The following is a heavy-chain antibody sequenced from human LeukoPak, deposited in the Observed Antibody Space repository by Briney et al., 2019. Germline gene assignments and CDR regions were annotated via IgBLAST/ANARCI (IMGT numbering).Heavy chain of an antibody. CDR2: IYYSGTT. J-gene: IGHJ4*02. V-gene: IGHV4-59*01. Sequence: SETLSLTCTVSGASISRYYWSWIRQPPGKGLEWIGYIYYSGTTNYNPSLKSRVTISVDASKNQFSLRLSSLTAADTAVYYCARGALDTKTRFDSWGQGALVTVSS. D-gene: IGHD5-18*01. CDR3: ARGALDTKTRFDS. CDR1: GASISRYY.